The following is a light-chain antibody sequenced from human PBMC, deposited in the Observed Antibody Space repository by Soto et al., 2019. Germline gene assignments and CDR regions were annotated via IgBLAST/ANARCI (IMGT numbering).Light chain of an antibody. J-gene: IGLJ3*02. Sequence: QAVVTQTPSASGTPGQRVTISCSGGTFNIGINDVYWYQQLPGTAPKLLIYRNSRRPSGVPDRFSGSRSGTSGSLAISGLRSQDEGDYYCATWDESLRAWVFGGGTKLIVL. CDR1: TFNIGIND. CDR2: RNS. CDR3: ATWDESLRAWV. V-gene: IGLV1-47*01.